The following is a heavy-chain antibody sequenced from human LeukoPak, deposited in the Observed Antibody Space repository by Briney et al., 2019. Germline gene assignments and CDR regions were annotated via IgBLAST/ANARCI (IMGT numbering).Heavy chain of an antibody. J-gene: IGHJ4*02. V-gene: IGHV4-59*01. Sequence: PSETLSLTCTVSGDSISSYYWSWIRQPPGKGLEWIGYIYYSGSTNYNPSLKSRVTISVDTSKNQFSLKLSSVTAADTAVYYCARDRAIAAAGTGTFDYWGQGTLVTVSS. CDR1: GDSISSYY. D-gene: IGHD6-13*01. CDR3: ARDRAIAAAGTGTFDY. CDR2: IYYSGST.